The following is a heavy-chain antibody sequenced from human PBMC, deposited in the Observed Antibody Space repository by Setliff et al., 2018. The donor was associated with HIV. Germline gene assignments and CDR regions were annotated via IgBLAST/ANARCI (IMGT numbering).Heavy chain of an antibody. J-gene: IGHJ6*02. D-gene: IGHD3-10*01. CDR3: ARARYIVIRGDAGMDV. Sequence: SETLSLTCTVSGGSINSGGYYWVWIRQPALKGLEWIGRIYTSGLTSYNPSLKSRVTISVDTSKNQVSLKLSSVTASATAVYYCARARYIVIRGDAGMDVWGPGTTVTVSS. CDR1: GGSINSGGYY. CDR2: IYTSGLT. V-gene: IGHV4-61*02.